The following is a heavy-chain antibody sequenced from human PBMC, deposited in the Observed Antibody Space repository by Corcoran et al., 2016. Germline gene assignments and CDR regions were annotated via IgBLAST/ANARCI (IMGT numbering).Heavy chain of an antibody. CDR1: GGTFSSYA. CDR2: IIPIFGTA. Sequence: QVQLVQSGAEVKKPGSSVKVSCKASGGTFSSYAISWVRQAPGQGLEWMGGIIPIFGTANYAQKFQGRVTITADESTSTAYMELSSLRSEDTAVYYCARGRVIAVAATPYYYGMDVWGQGTTVTVSS. CDR3: ARGRVIAVAATPYYYGMDV. V-gene: IGHV1-69*01. J-gene: IGHJ6*02. D-gene: IGHD6-19*01.